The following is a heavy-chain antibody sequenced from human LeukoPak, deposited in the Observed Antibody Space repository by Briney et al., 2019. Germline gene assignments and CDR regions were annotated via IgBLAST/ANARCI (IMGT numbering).Heavy chain of an antibody. D-gene: IGHD3-9*01. CDR3: ARGGYYNILTNFRSRISGFDY. CDR2: IIPIFGTA. V-gene: IGHV1-69*06. J-gene: IGHJ4*02. CDR1: GGTFSSYA. Sequence: SVKVSCKASGGTFSSYAISWVRQAPGQGLEWMGGIIPIFGTANYAQKFQGRVTITADKSTSTAYMELSSLRSEDTAVYYCARGGYYNILTNFRSRISGFDYWGQGTLVTVSS.